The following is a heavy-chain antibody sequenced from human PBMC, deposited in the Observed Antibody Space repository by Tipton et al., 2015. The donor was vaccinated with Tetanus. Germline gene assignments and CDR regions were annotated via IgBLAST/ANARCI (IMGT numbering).Heavy chain of an antibody. CDR1: GASIRGGTFY. CDR2: IYESGDT. J-gene: IGHJ5*02. CDR3: ARQADNWFDP. Sequence: TLSLTCTVSGASIRGGTFYWGWIRQPPGKGLEWIGSIYESGDTYYIPSLKSRVTISPDTSKNQFSLKMTSVTAADTAVYYCARQADNWFDPWGQGTLVAVSS. V-gene: IGHV4-39*01.